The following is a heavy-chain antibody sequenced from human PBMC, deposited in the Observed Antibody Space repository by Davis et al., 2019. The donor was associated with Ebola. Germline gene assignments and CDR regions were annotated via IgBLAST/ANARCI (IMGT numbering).Heavy chain of an antibody. Sequence: GESLKISCQGSGYSFPTYWIAWVRQMPGKGLEWMGIISPGDSDTRYSPSFQGQVTISADKSISTAYLRWSSLKASDTAMYYCARRFGGEPMDVWGQGTTVIVSS. V-gene: IGHV5-51*01. CDR1: GYSFPTYW. D-gene: IGHD4-17*01. CDR2: ISPGDSDT. CDR3: ARRFGGEPMDV. J-gene: IGHJ6*02.